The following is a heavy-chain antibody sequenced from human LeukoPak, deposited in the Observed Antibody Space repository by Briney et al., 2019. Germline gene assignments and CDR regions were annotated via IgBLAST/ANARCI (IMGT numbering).Heavy chain of an antibody. CDR2: ISAYNGNT. Sequence: GASVKVSCKASGYTFTSYGISWVRQAPGQGLEWMGWISAYNGNTNYAQKLQGRVTMTTDTSTSTAYMELRSLRSDDTAVYYCARDTPTYYDILTGLYYFDYWGQGTLVTVSS. V-gene: IGHV1-18*01. CDR1: GYTFTSYG. J-gene: IGHJ4*02. D-gene: IGHD3-9*01. CDR3: ARDTPTYYDILTGLYYFDY.